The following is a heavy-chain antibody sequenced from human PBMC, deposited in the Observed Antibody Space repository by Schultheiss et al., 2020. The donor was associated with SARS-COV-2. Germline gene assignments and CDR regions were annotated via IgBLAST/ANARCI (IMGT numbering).Heavy chain of an antibody. V-gene: IGHV4-34*01. J-gene: IGHJ5*02. CDR2: INHSGKT. Sequence: SETLSLTCAVYGGSFSGYYWNWIRLTPGKGLEWIGDINHSGKTNYNPALKNRVTISLDTSKKQFSLQLSSVTAADTAVYYCANLHMSGAYNGFDHWGQGTLVTVSS. D-gene: IGHD5-24*01. CDR1: GGSFSGYY. CDR3: ANLHMSGAYNGFDH.